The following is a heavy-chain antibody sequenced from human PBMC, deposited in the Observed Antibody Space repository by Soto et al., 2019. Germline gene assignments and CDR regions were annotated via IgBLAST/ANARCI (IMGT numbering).Heavy chain of an antibody. Sequence: QVQLVESGGGVVQPGRSLRLSCAASGFTFSSYAMHWVRQAPGKGLEWVAVISYDGGNKYYADSVKGRFTISRDNSKNTLYLQMNSLRAEDTAVYYCARELDIVVTNPTFDYWGQGTLVTVSS. CDR2: ISYDGGNK. CDR1: GFTFSSYA. V-gene: IGHV3-30-3*01. J-gene: IGHJ4*02. D-gene: IGHD5-12*01. CDR3: ARELDIVVTNPTFDY.